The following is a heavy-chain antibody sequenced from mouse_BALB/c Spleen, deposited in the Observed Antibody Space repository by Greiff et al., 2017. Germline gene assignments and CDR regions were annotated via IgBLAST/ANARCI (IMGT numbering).Heavy chain of an antibody. V-gene: IGHV14-3*02. J-gene: IGHJ4*01. Sequence: EVQLQQSGAELVRPGASVKLSCTASGFTIKDYYMHWVKQRPEQGLEWIGRIDPTNGNTKYDPKFQGKATITADTSSNTAYLQLRSLTSEDTAVYDCARWSPILRYAMDYWGQGTSVTVSS. D-gene: IGHD1-1*01. CDR3: ARWSPILRYAMDY. CDR2: IDPTNGNT. CDR1: GFTIKDYY.